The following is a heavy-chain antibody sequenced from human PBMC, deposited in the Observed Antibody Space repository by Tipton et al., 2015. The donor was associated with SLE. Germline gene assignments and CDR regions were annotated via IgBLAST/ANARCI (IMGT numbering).Heavy chain of an antibody. CDR2: IRYDGSNK. D-gene: IGHD6-19*01. CDR1: GFTFSSYG. Sequence: SLRLSCAASGFTFSSYGMHWVRQAPGKGLEWVAFIRYDGSNKYYADSVKGRFTISRDNSKNTLYLQMNSLRAEDTAVYYCARAVAGTDYYYYYGMDVWGQGTTVTVSS. V-gene: IGHV3-30*02. CDR3: ARAVAGTDYYYYYGMDV. J-gene: IGHJ6*02.